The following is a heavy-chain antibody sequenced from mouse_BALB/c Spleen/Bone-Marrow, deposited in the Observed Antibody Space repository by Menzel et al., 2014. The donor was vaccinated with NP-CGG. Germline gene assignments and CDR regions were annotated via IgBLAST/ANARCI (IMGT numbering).Heavy chain of an antibody. CDR2: ISTYYGDA. Sequence: VQLQQSGAELVRPGVSVKISCKGSGYTFTVYAMHWVKQSHAKSLEWIGVISTYYGDASYNQKFKGKATMTVDKSSSTAYMELARLTSEDSAIYYCARESIYYYGSTLDYWGQGTTLTVSS. V-gene: IGHV1S137*01. CDR3: ARESIYYYGSTLDY. CDR1: GYTFTVYA. J-gene: IGHJ2*01. D-gene: IGHD1-1*01.